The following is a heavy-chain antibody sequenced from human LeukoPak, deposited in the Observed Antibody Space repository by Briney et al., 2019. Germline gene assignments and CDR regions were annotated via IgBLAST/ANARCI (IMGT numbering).Heavy chain of an antibody. D-gene: IGHD3-10*01. J-gene: IGHJ5*02. CDR1: GGSISTSAYY. Sequence: SETLSLTCIVSGGSISTSAYYWGWICQPPGEGLQWIGSIYYSGNTYYNSSLKSRVTISVDTSTSQFSLRLSSVTAADTAVYYCARHYGPWGQGTLVTVSS. CDR2: IYYSGNT. CDR3: ARHYGP. V-gene: IGHV4-39*01.